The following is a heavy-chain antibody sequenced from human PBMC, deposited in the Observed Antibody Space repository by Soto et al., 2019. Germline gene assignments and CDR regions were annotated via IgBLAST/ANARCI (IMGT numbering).Heavy chain of an antibody. J-gene: IGHJ6*02. D-gene: IGHD2-2*01. V-gene: IGHV5-10-1*01. Sequence: PGESLKISCKGSGYSCTSYWISWVRQMPGKGLEWMGRIDPSDSYTNYSPSFQGHVTISADKSISTAYLQWSSLKASDTAMYYCASSSSSTGLSHPYYYSYGMDVWGQGTTVTVSS. CDR3: ASSSSSTGLSHPYYYSYGMDV. CDR1: GYSCTSYW. CDR2: IDPSDSYT.